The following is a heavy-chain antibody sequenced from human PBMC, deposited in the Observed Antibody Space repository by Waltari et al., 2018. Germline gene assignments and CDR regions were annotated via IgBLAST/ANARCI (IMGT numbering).Heavy chain of an antibody. CDR1: GFTFSSAW. Sequence: EVQLVESGGGLVKPGGSLRLSCAASGFTFSSAWMSWVRKAPGKGREGVGCIKSKKDGYETDYAAPVKGRFTISRDDSQNTLYLKISSLKTEDTAVYFCSTGYTRTWHDGYWGEGTLVTVSS. J-gene: IGHJ4*02. D-gene: IGHD5-12*01. V-gene: IGHV3-15*01. CDR3: STGYTRTWHDGY. CDR2: IKSKKDGYET.